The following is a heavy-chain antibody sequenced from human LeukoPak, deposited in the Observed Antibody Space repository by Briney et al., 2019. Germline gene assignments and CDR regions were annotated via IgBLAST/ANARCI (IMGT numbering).Heavy chain of an antibody. V-gene: IGHV4-34*01. D-gene: IGHD3-22*01. CDR2: INHSGST. CDR3: ARARYYYDSSGYMDRFDY. Sequence: PSETLSLTCPVYGGSFSGYYWSWIRQPPGKGLEWIGEINHSGSTNYNPSLKSRVTISVDTSKNQFSLKLSSVTAADTAVYYCARARYYYDSSGYMDRFDYWGQGTLVTVSS. CDR1: GGSFSGYY. J-gene: IGHJ4*02.